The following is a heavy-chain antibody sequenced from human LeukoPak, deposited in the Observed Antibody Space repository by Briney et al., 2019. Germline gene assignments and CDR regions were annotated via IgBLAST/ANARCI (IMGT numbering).Heavy chain of an antibody. CDR1: GYSFTSYW. CDR2: IYPGDSDT. V-gene: IGHV5-51*01. Sequence: GESLKISCKGSGYSFTSYWIGWVRQMPGKGLEWMGIIYPGDSDTRYSPSFQGQVTISADKSISTAYLQWSSLKASDTAVYYCARRRFMTAGSYYMDVWGKGTTVTVSS. D-gene: IGHD1-26*01. J-gene: IGHJ6*03. CDR3: ARRRFMTAGSYYMDV.